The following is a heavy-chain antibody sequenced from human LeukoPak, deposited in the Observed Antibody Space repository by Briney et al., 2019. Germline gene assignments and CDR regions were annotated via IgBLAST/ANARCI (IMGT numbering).Heavy chain of an antibody. CDR3: AVRAAAGTFDS. CDR2: INHSGST. V-gene: IGHV4-34*01. J-gene: IGHJ4*02. Sequence: PSETLSLTCAVYVGSFSGYYWSWLRQPPGKGLEWIGEINHSGSTNYNPSPKSRVTISVDTSKNQFSLKLSSVTAADTAVYYCAVRAAAGTFDSWCQGTLVTVSS. CDR1: VGSFSGYY. D-gene: IGHD6-13*01.